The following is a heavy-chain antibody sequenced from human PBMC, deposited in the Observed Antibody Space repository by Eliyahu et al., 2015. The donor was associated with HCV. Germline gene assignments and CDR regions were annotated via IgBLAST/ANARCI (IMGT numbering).Heavy chain of an antibody. CDR1: GLTFSVYT. CDR3: ARSLLGSSGALDV. Sequence: EVQLMESGGALVQPGGSLRLSCAASGLTFSVYTMNWVRQAPEKGLEWISNISSSGNFIYYVDSVKGRFTISRDNAKNSLYLQMNSLRVEDTAVYYCARSLLGSSGALDVWGQGTMVTVSS. D-gene: IGHD3-22*01. V-gene: IGHV3-48*01. CDR2: ISSSGNFI. J-gene: IGHJ3*01.